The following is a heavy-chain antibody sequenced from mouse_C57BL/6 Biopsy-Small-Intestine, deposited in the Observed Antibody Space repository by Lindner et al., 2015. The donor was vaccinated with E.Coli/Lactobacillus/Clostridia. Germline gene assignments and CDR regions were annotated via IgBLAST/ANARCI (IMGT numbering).Heavy chain of an antibody. D-gene: IGHD1-1*01. J-gene: IGHJ1*03. CDR3: TRWSYYGSSYLDV. Sequence: VQLQESGPELVKPGASVKMSCKASGCTFTDYNMHWVKQSHGKSLEWIGYIDPNNGGSNYNQKFEGKATLTVNKSSSTAYMELRSLTSEDSAVYYCTRWSYYGSSYLDVWGTGTTVTVSS. CDR1: GCTFTDYN. CDR2: IDPNNGGS. V-gene: IGHV1-22*01.